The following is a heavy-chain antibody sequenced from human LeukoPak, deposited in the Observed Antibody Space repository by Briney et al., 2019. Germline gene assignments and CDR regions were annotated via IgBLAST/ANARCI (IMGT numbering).Heavy chain of an antibody. V-gene: IGHV4-59*01. CDR3: ARVREYYDSSGYYFYYFDY. Sequence: PSETLSLTCTVSGGSISSYYWSWIRQPPGKGLEWIGYIYHSGSTNYNPSLKSRVTISVDTSKNQFSLKLSSVTAADTAVYYCARVREYYDSSGYYFYYFDYWGQGTLVTVSS. J-gene: IGHJ4*02. CDR1: GGSISSYY. D-gene: IGHD3-22*01. CDR2: IYHSGST.